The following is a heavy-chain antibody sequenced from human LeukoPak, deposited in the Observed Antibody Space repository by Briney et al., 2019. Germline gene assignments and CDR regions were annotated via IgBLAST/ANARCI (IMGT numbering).Heavy chain of an antibody. Sequence: PGGSLRLSCAASGFTFSSYEMNWVRQAPGKGLEWVSYISSSGSTIYYADSVKGRFTISRDNAKNSLYLQMNSLRAEDMAVYYCAKGSDDIVVVVAAEFDYWGQGTLVTVSS. J-gene: IGHJ4*02. CDR3: AKGSDDIVVVVAAEFDY. CDR2: ISSSGSTI. V-gene: IGHV3-48*03. D-gene: IGHD2-15*01. CDR1: GFTFSSYE.